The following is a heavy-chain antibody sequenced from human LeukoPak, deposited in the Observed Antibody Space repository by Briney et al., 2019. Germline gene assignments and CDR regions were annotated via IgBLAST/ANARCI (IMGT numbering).Heavy chain of an antibody. D-gene: IGHD3-10*01. CDR3: ASLWFGESGDAFDI. CDR2: IYTSGST. V-gene: IGHV4-4*07. J-gene: IGHJ3*02. CDR1: GGSISSYY. Sequence: SETLSLTCTVSGGSISSYYWSWIRQPAGKGLEWIGRIYTSGSTNYNPSLKSRVTMSVDTSKNQFSPKLSSVTAADTAVYYCASLWFGESGDAFDIWGQGTMVTVSS.